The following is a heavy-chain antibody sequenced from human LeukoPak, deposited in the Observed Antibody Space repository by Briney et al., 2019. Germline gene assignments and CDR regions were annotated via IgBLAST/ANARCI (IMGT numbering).Heavy chain of an antibody. CDR3: ASGRDGYNYGKVTHYFDY. D-gene: IGHD5-24*01. V-gene: IGHV4-4*07. CDR1: GGSISSYY. Sequence: SETLSLTCTVSGGSISSYYWSGIRQPAGKGLEWIGRIYTSGSTNYNPSLKSRVTMSVDTSKNQFSLKLSSVTAADTAVYYCASGRDGYNYGKVTHYFDYWGQGTLVTVSS. CDR2: IYTSGST. J-gene: IGHJ4*02.